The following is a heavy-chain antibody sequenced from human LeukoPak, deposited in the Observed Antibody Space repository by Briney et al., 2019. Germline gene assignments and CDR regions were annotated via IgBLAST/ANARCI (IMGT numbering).Heavy chain of an antibody. CDR3: ARLLTGAYDAFDI. V-gene: IGHV4-59*01. D-gene: IGHD3-9*01. J-gene: IGHJ3*02. CDR2: IYYSGST. Sequence: PSETLSLTCTVSGGSISSYYWSWIRQPPGKGLEWIGYIYYSGSTNYNPSLKSRVTISVDTSKNQFSLKLSSVTAADTAVYYCARLLTGAYDAFDIWGQGTMVTVSS. CDR1: GGSISSYY.